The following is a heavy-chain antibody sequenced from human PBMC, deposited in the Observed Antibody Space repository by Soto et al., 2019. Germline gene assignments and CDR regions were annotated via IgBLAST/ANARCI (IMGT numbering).Heavy chain of an antibody. CDR3: AHRRRGGYNYVWDY. CDR1: GFSLSTSGVG. CDR2: MYRDADK. J-gene: IGHJ4*02. V-gene: IGHV2-5*02. Sequence: QITLKESGPTLVKPTQTLTLTCTFSGFSLSTSGVGVGWIRQPRGKALEWLTLMYRDADKRYSPSLKSRLTITKDTSKNPVVLTITNMDPVDTATYSCAHRRRGGYNYVWDYWGQGTLVTVSS. D-gene: IGHD5-12*01.